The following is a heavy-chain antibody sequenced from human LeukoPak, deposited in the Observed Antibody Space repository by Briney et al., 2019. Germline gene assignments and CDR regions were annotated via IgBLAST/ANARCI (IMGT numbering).Heavy chain of an antibody. Sequence: GGSLRLSCAASRFTFSSYSMIWVRQAPGKGLEWVSSISSSSSIYYADSVKGRFTISRDNAKNSLYLQMNNLRAEDTAVYYCARASKYYYDSSGYPLDYWGQGTLVTVSS. J-gene: IGHJ4*02. CDR3: ARASKYYYDSSGYPLDY. V-gene: IGHV3-21*01. CDR2: ISSSSSI. D-gene: IGHD3-22*01. CDR1: RFTFSSYS.